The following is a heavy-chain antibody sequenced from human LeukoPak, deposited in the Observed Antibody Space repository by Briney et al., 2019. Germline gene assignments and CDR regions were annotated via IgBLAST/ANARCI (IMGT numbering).Heavy chain of an antibody. CDR1: GYSISSGYY. D-gene: IGHD3-22*01. Sequence: SETLSLTCTVSGYSISSGYYWGWIRQPPGKGLEWIGSIYYSGSTYYNPSLKSRVTISVDTSKNQFSLKLSSVTAADTAVYYCGGGYYYDSSGYYSDAFDIWGQGTMVTVSS. V-gene: IGHV4-38-2*02. J-gene: IGHJ3*02. CDR2: IYYSGST. CDR3: GGGYYYDSSGYYSDAFDI.